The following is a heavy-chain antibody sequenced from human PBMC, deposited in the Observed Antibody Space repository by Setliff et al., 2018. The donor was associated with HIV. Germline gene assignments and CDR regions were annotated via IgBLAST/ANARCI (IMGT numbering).Heavy chain of an antibody. Sequence: GGSLRLSCAASGFIFSRYWMSWVRQAPGKGLEWVANINQEGTEKYYVGSVKGRFTISRDNSKNSYYLQMDSLRAEDTAVYYCAGPYFFTYWGQGTLVTVSS. CDR2: INQEGTEK. D-gene: IGHD1-26*01. J-gene: IGHJ4*02. CDR1: GFIFSRYW. CDR3: AGPYFFTY. V-gene: IGHV3-7*03.